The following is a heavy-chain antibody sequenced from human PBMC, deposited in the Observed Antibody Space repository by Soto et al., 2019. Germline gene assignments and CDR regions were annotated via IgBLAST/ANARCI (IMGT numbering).Heavy chain of an antibody. CDR2: TANDGSAQ. D-gene: IGHD6-13*01. J-gene: IGHJ4*02. Sequence: QVQLVESGGGVVQPGGSLRLSCAASGFIFTSYGMQWVRQSPGDGLEWVATTANDGSAQYYADSVKGRFTISRDNSKNTLFLQMDSLRPEDTGVYYCAKSTGGSSWYPPDHWGQGTLVTVSS. CDR1: GFIFTSYG. CDR3: AKSTGGSSWYPPDH. V-gene: IGHV3-30*18.